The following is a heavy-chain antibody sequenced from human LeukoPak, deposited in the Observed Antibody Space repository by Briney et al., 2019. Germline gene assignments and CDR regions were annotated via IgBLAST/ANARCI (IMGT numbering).Heavy chain of an antibody. D-gene: IGHD3-22*01. CDR1: GYSFTSNW. J-gene: IGHJ3*02. Sequence: GESLKISCKGSGYSFTSNWIGWVRQMSGKGLEWVGIINPGDFETRYSPYFQGQVTISADKSISTAYLQWSSLKASDTAMYYCARLENYDSSGYNYGKNAFDIWGQGTMVTVSS. CDR2: INPGDFET. CDR3: ARLENYDSSGYNYGKNAFDI. V-gene: IGHV5-51*01.